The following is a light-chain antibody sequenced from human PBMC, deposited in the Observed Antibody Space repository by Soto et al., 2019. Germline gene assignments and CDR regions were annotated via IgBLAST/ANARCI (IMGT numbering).Light chain of an antibody. Sequence: EIVLTQSPGILSLSPGERATLPCRASQSVSNDFLAWYQQKPGQAPRLLIYGASNRATGIPDRFSGSGSETDFTLTISRLEPEDFAVYYCQQYSRSPRTFGQGTKVDIK. CDR3: QQYSRSPRT. V-gene: IGKV3-20*01. CDR1: QSVSNDF. J-gene: IGKJ1*01. CDR2: GAS.